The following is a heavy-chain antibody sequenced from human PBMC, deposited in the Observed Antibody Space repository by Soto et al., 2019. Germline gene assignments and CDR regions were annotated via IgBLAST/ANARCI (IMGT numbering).Heavy chain of an antibody. CDR1: GYSFTSTG. Sequence: ASVKVSCKASGYSFTSTGISWVRQAPGQGPEWMGWTSTFNGEAKYAQKLQGRVTMATDTSTTTAYMELRSLTSDDTAVYYCARDLDGSGSYFTDYWGQGTLVTVSS. D-gene: IGHD3-10*01. CDR2: TSTFNGEA. V-gene: IGHV1-18*01. CDR3: ARDLDGSGSYFTDY. J-gene: IGHJ4*02.